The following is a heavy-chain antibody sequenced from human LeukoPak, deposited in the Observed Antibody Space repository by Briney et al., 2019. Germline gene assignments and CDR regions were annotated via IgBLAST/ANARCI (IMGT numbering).Heavy chain of an antibody. CDR1: GYTFTGYY. J-gene: IGHJ3*02. CDR2: INPNSGGT. CDR3: ARSGYGDSNAFDI. V-gene: IGHV1-2*02. D-gene: IGHD4-17*01. Sequence: ASVKVSCKASGYTFTGYYMHWVRQAPGQGLEWMGWINPNSGGTNYAQKFQGRVTMTRDTSISTAYMELSRLRSDDTAVYYCARSGYGDSNAFDIWGQGTMVTVSS.